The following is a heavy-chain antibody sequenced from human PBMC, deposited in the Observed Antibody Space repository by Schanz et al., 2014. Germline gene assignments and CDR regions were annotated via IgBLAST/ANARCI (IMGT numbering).Heavy chain of an antibody. J-gene: IGHJ4*02. D-gene: IGHD3-9*01. V-gene: IGHV3-30*04. CDR2: ISYEGNDK. Sequence: QVQLVESGGGVVQPGRSLRLSCAASGFTFSTCAMHWVRQAPGKGLEWVAVISYEGNDKYYGDSVKGRLTISRDSTKNRLYLQMNSLSPEDSGVYYCARGVARERYSDWLELDYWGQGTLVTVSS. CDR1: GFTFSTCA. CDR3: ARGVARERYSDWLELDY.